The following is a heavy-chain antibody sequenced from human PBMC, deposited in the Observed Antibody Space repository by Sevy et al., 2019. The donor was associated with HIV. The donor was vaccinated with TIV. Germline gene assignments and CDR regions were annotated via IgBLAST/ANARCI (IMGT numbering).Heavy chain of an antibody. D-gene: IGHD1-7*01. V-gene: IGHV3-30-3*01. Sequence: GGSLRLSCAASGFTFSSYAMHWVRQAPGKGLDWVAVISYDGSNKYYADSVKGRFTISRDNSKNTLYLQMNSLRAEDTAVYYCASSAGLDWNYDYWGQGTLVTVSS. CDR3: ASSAGLDWNYDY. CDR1: GFTFSSYA. CDR2: ISYDGSNK. J-gene: IGHJ4*02.